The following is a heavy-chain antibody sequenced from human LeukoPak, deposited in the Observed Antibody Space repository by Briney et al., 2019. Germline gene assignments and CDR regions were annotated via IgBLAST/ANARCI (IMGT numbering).Heavy chain of an antibody. CDR3: ARNQQLGGHSYYYYGMDV. Sequence: GGSLRLSCAASGFIFSNDAMHWVRQAPGKGLEWVAFIWFDGSNKHYADSVKGRFTISRDNSEDTLYLQMNSLRAEDTAVYYCARNQQLGGHSYYYYGMDVWGQGTTVTVSS. V-gene: IGHV3-33*01. CDR2: IWFDGSNK. CDR1: GFIFSNDA. J-gene: IGHJ6*02. D-gene: IGHD3-16*01.